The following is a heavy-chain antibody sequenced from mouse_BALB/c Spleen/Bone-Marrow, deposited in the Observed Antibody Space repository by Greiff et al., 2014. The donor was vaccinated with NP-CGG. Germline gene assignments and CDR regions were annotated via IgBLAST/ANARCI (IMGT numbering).Heavy chain of an antibody. CDR1: GYTFSNYW. J-gene: IGHJ2*01. CDR3: TTLARNNFDY. Sequence: EVQLQQSGTVLARPGAAVKMSCKASGYTFSNYWMHWVKQRPGQGLEWIGTIYPGNSDTTYNQKFQGKAKLTAVTSTSTAYMELSSLTNEDSAVYYCTTLARNNFDYWGQGTTLPVSS. CDR2: IYPGNSDT. D-gene: IGHD3-1*01. V-gene: IGHV1-5*01.